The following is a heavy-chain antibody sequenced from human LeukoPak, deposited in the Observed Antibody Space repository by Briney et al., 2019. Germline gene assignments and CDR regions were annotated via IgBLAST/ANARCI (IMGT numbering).Heavy chain of an antibody. J-gene: IGHJ6*03. V-gene: IGHV4-59*01. CDR3: ARGEYAQRYYYYYYMDV. Sequence: PSETLSLTCTVSGGSISSYYWSWIRQPPGKGLEWIGYIHYSGSTNYNPSLKSRVTISVDTSKNQFSLKLSSVTAADTAVYYCARGEYAQRYYYYYYMDVWGKGATVTISS. CDR1: GGSISSYY. CDR2: IHYSGST. D-gene: IGHD2-2*01.